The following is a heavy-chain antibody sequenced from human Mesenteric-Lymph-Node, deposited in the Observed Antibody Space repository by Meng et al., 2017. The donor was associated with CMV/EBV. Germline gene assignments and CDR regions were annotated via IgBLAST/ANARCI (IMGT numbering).Heavy chain of an antibody. Sequence: GESLKISCATSGFTFSDYYMNWVRQAPGKGLEWVSSISSSSTIYYADSVKGRFTISRDNAKNSLYLQMNSLRAEDTAVYYCARGRYFDKFDYWGQGTLVTVSS. CDR2: ISSSSTI. D-gene: IGHD3-9*01. CDR3: ARGRYFDKFDY. V-gene: IGHV3-69-1*01. CDR1: GFTFSDYY. J-gene: IGHJ4*02.